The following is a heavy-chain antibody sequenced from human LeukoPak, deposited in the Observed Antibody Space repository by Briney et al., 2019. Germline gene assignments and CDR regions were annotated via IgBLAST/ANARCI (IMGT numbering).Heavy chain of an antibody. J-gene: IGHJ5*02. V-gene: IGHV1-69*05. Sequence: ASVTVSCKASGGTFISYAISWVRQPPGQGLEWMGGIIPIFGTANYAQKFQGRVTITTDESTSTAYMELSSLRSEDTAVYYCARDGSPYYDILTGQGNWFDLWGQGTLVTVSS. D-gene: IGHD3-9*01. CDR2: IIPIFGTA. CDR3: ARDGSPYYDILTGQGNWFDL. CDR1: GGTFISYA.